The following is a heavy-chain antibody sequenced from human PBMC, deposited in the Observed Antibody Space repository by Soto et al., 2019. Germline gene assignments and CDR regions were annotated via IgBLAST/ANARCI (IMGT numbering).Heavy chain of an antibody. Sequence: QVQXQESGPGLVKPSETLSLTCSVSGDSITXYYWXWIXQPPGKGLEWIGYIYHAGNTNYNPSLRGRVTMSVDTSRNRFSLKLKSVTAADTAIYYCARLNYYFHHWGQGXLVTVSS. CDR2: IYHAGNT. V-gene: IGHV4-59*08. J-gene: IGHJ4*02. CDR3: ARLNYYFHH. D-gene: IGHD1-20*01. CDR1: GDSITXYY.